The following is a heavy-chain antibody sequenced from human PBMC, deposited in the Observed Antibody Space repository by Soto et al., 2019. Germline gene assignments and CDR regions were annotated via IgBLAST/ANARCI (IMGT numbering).Heavy chain of an antibody. CDR1: GYTFTSYY. Sequence: QVQLVQSGAEVKKPGASVKGSCKASGYTFTSYYMHWVRQAPGQGLEWMGIINPSGGSTSYAQKCQGRVTMTKDTSTSTVYMELSSLRFEDTAVYYCASDGQRYSGEFNCYYYYMDVWGKGTTVTVSS. CDR2: INPSGGST. D-gene: IGHD4-4*01. CDR3: ASDGQRYSGEFNCYYYYMDV. V-gene: IGHV1-46*03. J-gene: IGHJ6*03.